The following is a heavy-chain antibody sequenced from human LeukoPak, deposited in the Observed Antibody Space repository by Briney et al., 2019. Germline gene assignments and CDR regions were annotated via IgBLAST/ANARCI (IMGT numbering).Heavy chain of an antibody. J-gene: IGHJ4*02. CDR1: GVSTDNSYGYF. D-gene: IGHD1-26*01. CDR3: ARLVYSDPNYFDY. Sequence: SETLSLTCTVSGVSTDNSYGYFWVWLRQPPGKGLEWIGSISFVGQTFYNSSLESRATLSVDNSRNHFSLRLRSVTAADTAVFYCARLVYSDPNYFDYWGQGSLVTVSS. V-gene: IGHV4-39*02. CDR2: ISFVGQT.